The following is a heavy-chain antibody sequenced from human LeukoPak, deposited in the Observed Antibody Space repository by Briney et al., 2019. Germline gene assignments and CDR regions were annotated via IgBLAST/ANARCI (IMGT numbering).Heavy chain of an antibody. CDR1: GFTFSSYD. D-gene: IGHD7-27*01. J-gene: IGHJ3*02. V-gene: IGHV3-13*01. CDR3: AIDTWGSAAAFDI. CDR2: IGTAGDT. Sequence: GESLRLSCAAAGFTFSSYDMHWVRQATGKGLEWVSAIGTAGDTYYPGSVKGRLTISRENAKNSLYLQMNSLRAEDTAVYYCAIDTWGSAAAFDIWGQGTMVTVSS.